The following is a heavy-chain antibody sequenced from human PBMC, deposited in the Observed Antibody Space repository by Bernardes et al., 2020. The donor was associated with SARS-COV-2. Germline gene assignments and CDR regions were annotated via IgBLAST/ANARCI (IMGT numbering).Heavy chain of an antibody. Sequence: SETLSLTCAVYGGSFSGYYWSWIRQPPGKGLEWIGEINHSGSTNYNPSLKSRVTISVDTSKNQFSLKLSSVTAADTAVYYCARRRYCSSTSCYFIYYGMDVWGQGTTVTVSS. CDR1: GGSFSGYY. D-gene: IGHD2-2*01. CDR3: ARRRYCSSTSCYFIYYGMDV. CDR2: INHSGST. J-gene: IGHJ6*02. V-gene: IGHV4-34*01.